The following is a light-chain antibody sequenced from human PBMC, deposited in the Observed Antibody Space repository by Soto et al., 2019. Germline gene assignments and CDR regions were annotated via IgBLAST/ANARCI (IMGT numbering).Light chain of an antibody. CDR1: QSVTIGY. CDR3: RQRKVGRPVT. J-gene: IGKJ5*01. CDR2: GAF. Sequence: VVTQSPGTVSLYPGKRATLYCRASQSVTIGYLAWFQQKPGQAPRLLIYGAFNRATGIPARFSGSGSGTDFTLTISSRVPEDDAVYYYRQRKVGRPVTLGQGTRLEI. V-gene: IGKV3-11*01.